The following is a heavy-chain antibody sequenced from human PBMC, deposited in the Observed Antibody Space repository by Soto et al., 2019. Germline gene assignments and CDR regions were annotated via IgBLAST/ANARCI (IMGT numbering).Heavy chain of an antibody. CDR2: IKSRALGATT. D-gene: IGHD5-12*01. Sequence: GGALRLSCAGSGFTFSNAWIKLGRPAPGKGLEWVGRIKSRALGATTDFAAPVRGRFAITRDDSRNVAYMQMNSLHTEDTGIYYCTTDSYGSIIVARFDYWGHGSPVTVSS. CDR1: GFTFSNAW. CDR3: TTDSYGSIIVARFDY. V-gene: IGHV3-15*07. J-gene: IGHJ4*01.